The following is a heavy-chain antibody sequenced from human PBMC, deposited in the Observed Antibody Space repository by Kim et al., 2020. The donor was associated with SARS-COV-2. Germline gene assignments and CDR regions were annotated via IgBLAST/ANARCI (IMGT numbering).Heavy chain of an antibody. V-gene: IGHV4-39*01. Sequence: SETLSLTCTVSGGSISSSSYYWGWIRQPPGKGLEWIGSIYYSGSTYYNPSLKSRVTISVDTSKNQFSLKLSSVTAADTAVYYCRSGYDYNFDYWGQGTLVTVSS. J-gene: IGHJ4*02. D-gene: IGHD5-12*01. CDR3: RSGYDYNFDY. CDR2: IYYSGST. CDR1: GGSISSSSYY.